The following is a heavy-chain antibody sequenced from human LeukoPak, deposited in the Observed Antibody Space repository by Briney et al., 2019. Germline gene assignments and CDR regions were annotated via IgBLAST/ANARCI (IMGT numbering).Heavy chain of an antibody. CDR3: ARGAHFWGGYSPRFDH. CDR2: INHSGST. D-gene: IGHD3-3*02. Sequence: SETLSLTCAVYGGSFSGYYWSWIRQPPGKGLEWSGEINHSGSTNYNPSLKSRVTISVDTSKNQFSLKLSSVTAADTAVYYCARGAHFWGGYSPRFDHWGQGTLVTVSS. V-gene: IGHV4-34*01. J-gene: IGHJ4*02. CDR1: GGSFSGYY.